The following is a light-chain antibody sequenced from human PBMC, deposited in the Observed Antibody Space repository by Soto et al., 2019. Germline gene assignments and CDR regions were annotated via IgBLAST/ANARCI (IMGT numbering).Light chain of an antibody. CDR3: AAWDDSLSGCYV. Sequence: QSALTQSPSASGTPGQRVTISCSGSSSNIGSNYVYWYQQLPGTAPKLLIYRNNQRPSGVPDRFSGSKSGTSASLAISGLRSEDEADYYCAAWDDSLSGCYVFGTGTKVTVL. CDR2: RNN. V-gene: IGLV1-47*01. CDR1: SSNIGSNY. J-gene: IGLJ1*01.